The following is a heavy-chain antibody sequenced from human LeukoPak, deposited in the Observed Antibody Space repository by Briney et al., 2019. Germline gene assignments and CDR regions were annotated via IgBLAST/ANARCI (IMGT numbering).Heavy chain of an antibody. CDR2: INHSGST. CDR3: AREQPRGYYGMDV. V-gene: IGHV4-34*01. J-gene: IGHJ6*02. CDR1: GGSFSGYY. D-gene: IGHD6-13*01. Sequence: SETLSLTCAVYGGSFSGYYWSWIRQPPGKGLEWIGEINHSGSTNYNPSLKSRVTISVDTSKNQFSLTLSSVTAADTAVYYCAREQPRGYYGMDVWGQGTTVTVSS.